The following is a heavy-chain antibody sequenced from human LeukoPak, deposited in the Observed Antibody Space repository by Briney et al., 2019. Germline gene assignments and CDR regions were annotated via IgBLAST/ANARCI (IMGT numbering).Heavy chain of an antibody. D-gene: IGHD5-18*01. V-gene: IGHV1-18*01. CDR3: ARVRTAMDFDY. CDR1: GYTFTSYG. J-gene: IGHJ4*02. CDR2: ISGYNGNT. Sequence: ASVKVSRKASGYTFTSYGISWVRQAPGQGLEWMGWISGYNGNTNYAQKLQGRVTMTTDTSTSIAYMELRSLRSDDTAVHYCARVRTAMDFDYWGQGTLVTVSS.